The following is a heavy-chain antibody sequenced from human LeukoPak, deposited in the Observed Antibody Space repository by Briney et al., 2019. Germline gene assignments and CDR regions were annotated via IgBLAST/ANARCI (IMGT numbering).Heavy chain of an antibody. V-gene: IGHV3-20*04. J-gene: IGHJ5*02. CDR3: ASLDYYGSGSSQP. CDR1: GFTFGDYG. Sequence: GGSLRLSCAASGFTFGDYGMSWVRQAPGKGLEWVSGINWNGGSTGYADSVKGRFTISRDNAKNSLYLQMNSLRAEDTALYYCASLDYYGSGSSQPWGQGTLVTVSS. CDR2: INWNGGST. D-gene: IGHD3-10*01.